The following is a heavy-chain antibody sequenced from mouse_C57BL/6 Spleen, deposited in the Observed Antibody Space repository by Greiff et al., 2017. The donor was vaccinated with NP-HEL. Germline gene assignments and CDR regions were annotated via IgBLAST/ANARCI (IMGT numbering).Heavy chain of an antibody. CDR1: GYTFTDYE. CDR3: TRKGLYYGSSSFAY. J-gene: IGHJ3*01. CDR2: IDPETGGT. Sequence: QVQLQQSGAELVRPGASVTLSCKASGYTFTDYEMHWVKQTPVHGLEWIGAIDPETGGTAYNQKFKGKAILTADKSSSTAYMELRSLTSEDSAVYYCTRKGLYYGSSSFAYWGQGTLVTVSA. D-gene: IGHD1-1*01. V-gene: IGHV1-15*01.